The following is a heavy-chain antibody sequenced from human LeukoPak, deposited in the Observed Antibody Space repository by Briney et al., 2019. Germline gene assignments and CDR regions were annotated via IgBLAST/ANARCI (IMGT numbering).Heavy chain of an antibody. J-gene: IGHJ5*02. D-gene: IGHD3-10*01. V-gene: IGHV1-18*01. CDR2: ISAYNGNT. CDR1: GGTLSRYT. CDR3: ARVGITMVQGVTDWFDP. Sequence: ASVKVSCKASGGTLSRYTISWVRQAPGEGLEWMGWISAYNGNTNTAQKHKGRVTMTKNTSTSTAYMELRSLRSDDTAVYYCARVGITMVQGVTDWFDPWGQGTLVTVSS.